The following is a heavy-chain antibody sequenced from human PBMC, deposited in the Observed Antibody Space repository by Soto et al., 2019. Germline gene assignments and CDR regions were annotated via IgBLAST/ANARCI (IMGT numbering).Heavy chain of an antibody. J-gene: IGHJ4*02. CDR2: IIPIFGTA. CDR1: GGTFSSYA. D-gene: IGHD3-10*01. CDR3: ARDGSGGSGRLYDLDY. Sequence: QVQLVQSGAEVKKPGSSVKVSCKASGGTFSSYAISWVRQAPGQGLEWMGGIIPIFGTANYAQKFQGRVTITADESTSTAYMEVSSLRSEDTAVYYCARDGSGGSGRLYDLDYWGQGTLVTVSS. V-gene: IGHV1-69*01.